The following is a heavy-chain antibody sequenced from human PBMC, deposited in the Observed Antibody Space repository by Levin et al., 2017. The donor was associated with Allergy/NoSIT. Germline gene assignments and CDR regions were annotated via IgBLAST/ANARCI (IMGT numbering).Heavy chain of an antibody. D-gene: IGHD6-13*01. Sequence: GASVKVSCAASGFTFSNYDMNWVRQAPGKGLEWVSSITTTSSYIYYADSMKGRFTISRDNAKNSLYLQMNSLRAEDTAVYYCARDYGPTIAAAGTDYWGQGTLVTVSS. CDR1: GFTFSNYD. V-gene: IGHV3-21*01. CDR3: ARDYGPTIAAAGTDY. CDR2: ITTTSSYI. J-gene: IGHJ4*02.